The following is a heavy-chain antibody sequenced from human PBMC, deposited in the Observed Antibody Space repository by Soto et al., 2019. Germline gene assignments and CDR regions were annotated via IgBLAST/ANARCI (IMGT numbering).Heavy chain of an antibody. D-gene: IGHD3-10*01. Sequence: QLVETGGGLIQPGTSLTLSCAASGFSVSRNYMTWVRQAPGKGLEWVSFVYSGGATFYAGSVKGRFILSRDDSQNTMYLQMNNLRPEDTPVYYCARVPGRLWGRGTLVTVAS. CDR2: VYSGGAT. J-gene: IGHJ4*02. V-gene: IGHV3-53*02. CDR3: ARVPGRL. CDR1: GFSVSRNY.